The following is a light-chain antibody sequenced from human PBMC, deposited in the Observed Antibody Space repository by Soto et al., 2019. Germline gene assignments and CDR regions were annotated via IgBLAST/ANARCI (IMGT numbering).Light chain of an antibody. J-gene: IGKJ4*01. CDR2: DAS. V-gene: IGKV3-20*01. CDR3: QQFSSYPLT. CDR1: QRVSNNY. Sequence: EIVLTQSPGTLSLSPGERGTRSCRASQRVSNNYLAWYQQKPGQAPRLLIYDASSRATGIPDRFSGGGSGTDFPLTISRLEPEDFAVYYCQQFSSYPLTVGGGTKVDIK.